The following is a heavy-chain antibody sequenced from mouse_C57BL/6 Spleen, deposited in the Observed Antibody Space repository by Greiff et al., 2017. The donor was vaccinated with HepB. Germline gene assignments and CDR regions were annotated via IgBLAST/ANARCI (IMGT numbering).Heavy chain of an antibody. Sequence: VQLQSSCSSLVNPCASVKISFPSSPSPFSRSFLPRVKQRPGKGLEWIGQIYPGDGDTNYNGKFKGKATLTADKSSSTAYMQLSSLTSEDSAVYFGARERGLYDGLFAYWGQGTLVTVSA. CDR3: ARERGLYDGLFAY. V-gene: IGHV1-80*01. D-gene: IGHD2-3*01. J-gene: IGHJ3*01. CDR1: PSPFSRSF. CDR2: IYPGDGDT.